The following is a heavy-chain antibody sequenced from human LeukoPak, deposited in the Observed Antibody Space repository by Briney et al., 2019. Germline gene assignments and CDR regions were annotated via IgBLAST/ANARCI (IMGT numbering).Heavy chain of an antibody. J-gene: IGHJ4*02. CDR3: ASGVVATSLAAAAIDY. V-gene: IGHV4-34*01. D-gene: IGHD6-13*01. CDR1: GFTFSSYA. CDR2: INHSGST. Sequence: GSLRLSCAASGFTFSSYAMSWVRQPPGKGLEWIGEINHSGSTNYNPSLKSRVTISVDTSKNQFSLKLSSVTAADTAVYYCASGVVATSLAAAAIDYWGQGTLVTVSS.